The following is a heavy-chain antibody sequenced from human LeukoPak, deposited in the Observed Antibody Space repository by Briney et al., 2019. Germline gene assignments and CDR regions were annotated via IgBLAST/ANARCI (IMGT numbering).Heavy chain of an antibody. D-gene: IGHD2-2*01. J-gene: IGHJ4*02. V-gene: IGHV4-39*07. CDR2: IYYSGST. CDR3: ARGIPGAM. CDR1: GGSISSSSYY. Sequence: SETLSRSCTVSGGSISSSSYYWGWIRQPPGKGLEWIGSIYYSGSTYYNPSLKSRVTISVDTSKNQFSLKLSSVTAADTAVYYCARGIPGAMWGQGTLVTVSS.